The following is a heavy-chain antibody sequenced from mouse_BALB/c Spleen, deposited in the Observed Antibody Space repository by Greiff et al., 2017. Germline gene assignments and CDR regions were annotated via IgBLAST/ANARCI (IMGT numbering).Heavy chain of an antibody. CDR3: AREGGGYFSWFAY. D-gene: IGHD2-3*01. CDR2: IYPGDGDT. CDR1: GYTFTSYW. J-gene: IGHJ3*01. Sequence: QVQLQQSGAELARPGASVKLSCKASGYTFTSYWMQWVKQRPGQGLEWIGAIYPGDGDTRYTQKFKGKATLTADKSSSTAYMQLSSLASEDSAVYYCAREGGGYFSWFAYWGQGTLVTVSA. V-gene: IGHV1-87*01.